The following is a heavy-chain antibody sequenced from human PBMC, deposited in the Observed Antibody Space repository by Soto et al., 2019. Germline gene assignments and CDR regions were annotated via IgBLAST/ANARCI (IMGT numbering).Heavy chain of an antibody. Sequence: LSLTCTVSGGSISSSSYYWGWIRQPPGKGLEWIGSIYYSGSTYYNPSLKSRVTISVDTSKNQFSLKLSSVTAADTAVYYCARARGGLFQSWGQGTLVTVSS. V-gene: IGHV4-39*01. CDR3: ARARGGLFQS. J-gene: IGHJ5*02. CDR2: IYYSGST. CDR1: GGSISSSSYY. D-gene: IGHD3-16*01.